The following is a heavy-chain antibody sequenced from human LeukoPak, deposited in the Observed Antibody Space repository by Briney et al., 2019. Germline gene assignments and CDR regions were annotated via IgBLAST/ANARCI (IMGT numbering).Heavy chain of an antibody. Sequence: SETLSLTCTVSGGSISSSSYYWGWIRQPPGKGLEWIGSMYYSGSTYYNPSLKSRVSISIDTSKNQFSLRLTSVTAADTAVYYCARQTGSGLFILPGGQGTLVTVSS. V-gene: IGHV4-39*01. J-gene: IGHJ4*02. CDR2: MYYSGST. CDR1: GGSISSSSYY. CDR3: ARQTGSGLFILP. D-gene: IGHD3/OR15-3a*01.